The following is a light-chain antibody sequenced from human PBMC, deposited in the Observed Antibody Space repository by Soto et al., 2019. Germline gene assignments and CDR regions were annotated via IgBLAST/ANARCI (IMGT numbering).Light chain of an antibody. J-gene: IGLJ2*01. CDR1: SSDVGGYNY. Sequence: QSALTQPRSVSGSPGQSVTISCTGTSSDVGGYNYVSWYQQHPGKAPKLMIYDVSKRPSGVPDRFSGSKSGNPASLAISGLQAEDDADYYCCSYVVIDMVFGGGTKLTVL. CDR3: CSYVVIDMV. CDR2: DVS. V-gene: IGLV2-11*01.